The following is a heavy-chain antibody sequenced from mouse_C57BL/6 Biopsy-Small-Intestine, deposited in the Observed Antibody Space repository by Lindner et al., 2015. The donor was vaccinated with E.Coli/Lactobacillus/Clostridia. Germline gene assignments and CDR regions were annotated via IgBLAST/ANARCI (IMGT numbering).Heavy chain of an antibody. CDR1: GYTFTDYY. CDR3: ARGPYYGSSHYYAMDY. V-gene: IGHV1-19*01. CDR2: INPYNGGT. D-gene: IGHD1-1*01. J-gene: IGHJ4*01. Sequence: VQLQESGPVLVKPGASVKMSYKASGYTFTDYYMNWVKQSHGKSLEWIGVINPYNGGTSYNQKFKGKATLTVDKSSSTAYMELNSLTSEDSAVYYCARGPYYGSSHYYAMDYWGQGTSVTVSS.